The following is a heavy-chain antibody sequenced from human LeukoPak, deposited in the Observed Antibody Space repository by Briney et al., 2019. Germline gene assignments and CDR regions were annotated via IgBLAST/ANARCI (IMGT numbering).Heavy chain of an antibody. J-gene: IGHJ4*02. V-gene: IGHV1-8*01. D-gene: IGHD6-19*01. CDR1: GYTFTSYD. Sequence: ASVKVSCKASGYTFTSYDINWVRQATGQGLEWMGWMNPNSGNTGYAQKFQGRVTMTRNTSISTAYMGLSSLRSEDTAVYYCARLKYSSGWYEDYWGQGTLVTVSS. CDR2: MNPNSGNT. CDR3: ARLKYSSGWYEDY.